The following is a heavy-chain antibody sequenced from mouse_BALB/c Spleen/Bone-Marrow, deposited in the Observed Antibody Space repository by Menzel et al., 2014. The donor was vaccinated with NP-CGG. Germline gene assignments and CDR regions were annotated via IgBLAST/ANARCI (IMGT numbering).Heavy chain of an antibody. Sequence: EVKVVESGGGLVKPGGSLKLSCAASGFTFSSNGMSWVRQTPEKRLEWVATISGGGNYTYYPDSVKGRFTISRDNAKDNLYLQMSSPRSEGTALYYCARNYYGYDGYFDYWGQGTTLTVSS. J-gene: IGHJ2*01. CDR3: ARNYYGYDGYFDY. V-gene: IGHV5-9-2*01. D-gene: IGHD2-2*01. CDR1: GFTFSSNG. CDR2: ISGGGNYT.